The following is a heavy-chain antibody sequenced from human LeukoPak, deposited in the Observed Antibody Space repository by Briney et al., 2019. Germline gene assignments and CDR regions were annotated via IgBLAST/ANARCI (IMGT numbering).Heavy chain of an antibody. CDR2: ISNSGSST. V-gene: IGHV3-23*01. CDR3: VQGGNMAARVPVGLDQ. CDR1: GFIFSSYT. Sequence: GGSLRLSCAASGFIFSSYTMSWVRQAPGKGLEWVSGISNSGSSTYYADSVKGRFTVSRDNSKNTVYLQMSSLRAEDTAVYYCVQGGNMAARVPVGLDQWGQGTLVTVSS. J-gene: IGHJ4*02. D-gene: IGHD6-6*01.